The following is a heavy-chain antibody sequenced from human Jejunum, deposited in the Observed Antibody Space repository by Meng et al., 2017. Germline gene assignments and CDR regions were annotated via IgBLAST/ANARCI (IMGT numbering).Heavy chain of an antibody. CDR1: GGSISSSDW. Sequence: GQLQEVGPGLLKPSGTLSLTCGVSGGSISSSDWWSWVRQPPGKGLEWIGEIHHSGSTNYNPSLKSRVTISVDKSKNQFSLKLSSVTAADTAVYYCAREWSGSFRHFDYWGQGTLVTVSS. D-gene: IGHD3-16*02. CDR3: AREWSGSFRHFDY. CDR2: IHHSGST. J-gene: IGHJ4*02. V-gene: IGHV4-4*02.